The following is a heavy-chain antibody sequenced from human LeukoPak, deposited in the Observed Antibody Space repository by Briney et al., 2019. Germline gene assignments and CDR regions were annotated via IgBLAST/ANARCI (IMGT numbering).Heavy chain of an antibody. CDR1: GFTFSHSY. V-gene: IGHV3-74*01. J-gene: IGHJ4*02. D-gene: IGHD1-1*01. CDR3: ARDLNYNLDF. CDR2: IDIDGGRT. Sequence: GGSLRLSCAASGFTFSHSYMHWVRQAPGKGLVWVSRIDIDGGRTYADSVKGRFTISRDNAKNTVYLQMNSLRVEDTALYYCARDLNYNLDFWGQGTLVTVSS.